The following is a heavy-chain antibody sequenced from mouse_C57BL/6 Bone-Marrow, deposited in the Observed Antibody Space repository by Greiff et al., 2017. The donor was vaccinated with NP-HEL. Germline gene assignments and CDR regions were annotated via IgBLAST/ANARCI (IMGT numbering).Heavy chain of an antibody. D-gene: IGHD2-4*01. J-gene: IGHJ3*01. CDR1: GFTFNTYA. CDR2: IRSKSSNYAT. Sequence: EVHLVESGGGLVQPKGSLKLSCAASGFTFNTYAMHWVRQAPGKGLEWVARIRSKSSNYATYYADSVKDRFTISRDDSQSMLYLQMNNLKTEDTAMYYCVRGGNYDYDERFAYWGQGTLVTVSA. CDR3: VRGGNYDYDERFAY. V-gene: IGHV10-3*01.